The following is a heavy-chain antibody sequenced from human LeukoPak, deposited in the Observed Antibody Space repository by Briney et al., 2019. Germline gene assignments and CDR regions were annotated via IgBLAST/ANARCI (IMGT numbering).Heavy chain of an antibody. CDR3: AKRSAYYDSRGYYFPFEY. Sequence: GGSLRLSCAVSGFTFNSHHMHWVRQAPNKGLDWVAVAPHDGTSPSHAASVNGRFTISRDNSKNTLYLQMNSLRAEDTAVYYCAKRSAYYDSRGYYFPFEYWGQGTLVTVSS. D-gene: IGHD3-22*01. V-gene: IGHV3-30*18. J-gene: IGHJ4*02. CDR1: GFTFNSHH. CDR2: APHDGTSP.